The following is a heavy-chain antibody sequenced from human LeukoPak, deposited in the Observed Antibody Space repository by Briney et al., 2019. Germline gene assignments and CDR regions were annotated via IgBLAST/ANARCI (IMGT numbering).Heavy chain of an antibody. Sequence: SETLSLTCAVSGGSISTYYWSWIRQPPGKGREWIGYIYNSEITDDNPSLKSRLTMSVATSKNQFSLQLTSMTAADTAVYYCARGRSGVDPFDLWGQGRMVTVSS. D-gene: IGHD3-3*01. CDR1: GGSISTYY. V-gene: IGHV4-4*09. J-gene: IGHJ3*01. CDR2: IYNSEIT. CDR3: ARGRSGVDPFDL.